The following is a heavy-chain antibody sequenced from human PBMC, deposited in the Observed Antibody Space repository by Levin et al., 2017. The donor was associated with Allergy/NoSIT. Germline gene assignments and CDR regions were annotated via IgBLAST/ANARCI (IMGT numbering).Heavy chain of an antibody. J-gene: IGHJ3*02. CDR3: ARVKLPGIAVAGLGAFDI. CDR2: ISYDGSNK. Sequence: GESLKISCAASGFTFSSYAMHWVRQAPGKGLEWVAVISYDGSNKYYADSVKGRFTISRDNSKNTLYLQMNSLRAEDTAVYYCARVKLPGIAVAGLGAFDIWGQGTMVTVSS. V-gene: IGHV3-30-3*01. CDR1: GFTFSSYA. D-gene: IGHD6-19*01.